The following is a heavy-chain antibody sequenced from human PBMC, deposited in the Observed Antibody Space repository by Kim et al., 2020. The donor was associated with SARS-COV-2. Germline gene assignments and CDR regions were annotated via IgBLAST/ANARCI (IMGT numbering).Heavy chain of an antibody. D-gene: IGHD5-12*01. V-gene: IGHV3-21*01. Sequence: ADSVKGRFTISRDNAKNSLYLQMNSLRAEDTAVYYCARGWLQPRLATFDIWGQGTMVTVSS. J-gene: IGHJ3*02. CDR3: ARGWLQPRLATFDI.